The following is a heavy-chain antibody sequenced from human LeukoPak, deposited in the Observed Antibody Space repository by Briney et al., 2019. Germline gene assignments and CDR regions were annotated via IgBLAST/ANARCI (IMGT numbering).Heavy chain of an antibody. J-gene: IGHJ6*02. CDR2: ITFDGSSK. CDR1: GFTFSSYG. V-gene: IGHV3-30*18. Sequence: GESLRLSCAASGFTFSSYGIHWVRQAPGKGLEWVAVITFDGSSKYYVDSVKGRFTISRDNSKNTLYLQMNSLRAEDTAVYYCAKDGSSGYYYGMDVWGQGTMVTVS. CDR3: AKDGSSGYYYGMDV.